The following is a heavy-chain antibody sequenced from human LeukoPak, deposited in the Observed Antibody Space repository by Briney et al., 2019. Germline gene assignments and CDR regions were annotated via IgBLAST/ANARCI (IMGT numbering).Heavy chain of an antibody. CDR1: GYSFTSYW. Sequence: GESLKISCKGSGYSFTSYWIGWVRQMPGKGLEWMGIIYPGDSDTRYSPSFQGQVTISADKSISTAYLQWSSLKASDTAMYYCARQYPYCTNGVCSYYYYMDVWGKGTTVTVSS. V-gene: IGHV5-51*01. D-gene: IGHD2-8*01. CDR3: ARQYPYCTNGVCSYYYYMDV. J-gene: IGHJ6*03. CDR2: IYPGDSDT.